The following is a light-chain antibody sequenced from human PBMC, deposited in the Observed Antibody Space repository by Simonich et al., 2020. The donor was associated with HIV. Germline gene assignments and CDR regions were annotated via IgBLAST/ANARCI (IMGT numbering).Light chain of an antibody. CDR1: SGSIASNY. V-gene: IGLV6-57*01. CDR3: QSFGSSRV. Sequence: NFMLTQPHSVSESPGKTVTISCTRSSGSIASNYVQWYQQRPGSSPINVIYENNKRPSGVPDRFSASIDSSSNSASRIISGLKTEDEADYYCQSFGSSRVFGGGTRLTVL. J-gene: IGLJ3*02. CDR2: ENN.